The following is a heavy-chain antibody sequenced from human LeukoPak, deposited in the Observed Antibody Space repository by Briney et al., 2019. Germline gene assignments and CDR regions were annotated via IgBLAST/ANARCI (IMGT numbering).Heavy chain of an antibody. CDR1: GYTFTSYA. J-gene: IGHJ6*02. CDR2: INAGNGNT. D-gene: IGHD2-2*02. V-gene: IGHV1-3*01. CDR3: ARDYCSSTSCYKPNYYYYGMDV. Sequence: ASVKVSCKASGYTFTSYAMHWVRQAPGQRLEWMGWINAGNGNTKYSQKFQGRVTITRDTSVSTACMELSSLRSEDTAVYYCARDYCSSTSCYKPNYYYYGMDVWGQGTTVTVSS.